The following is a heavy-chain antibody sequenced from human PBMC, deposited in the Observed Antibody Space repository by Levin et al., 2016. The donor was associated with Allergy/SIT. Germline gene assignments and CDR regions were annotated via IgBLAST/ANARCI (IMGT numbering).Heavy chain of an antibody. J-gene: IGHJ1*01. CDR1: GYTFREYW. Sequence: GESLKISCEASGYTFREYWIGWVRQTPGKGLEWVGIIFPGDLDSRYSPSFQGRVTMSVDKSTNTAYLQWTSLTASDTAIYFCARGLGYYLGDFQYWGQGTLVTVSS. CDR3: ARGLGYYLGDFQY. V-gene: IGHV5-51*01. D-gene: IGHD3-10*02. CDR2: IFPGDLDS.